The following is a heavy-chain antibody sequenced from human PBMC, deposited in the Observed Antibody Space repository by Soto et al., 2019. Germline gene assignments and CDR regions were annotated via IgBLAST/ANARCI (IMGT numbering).Heavy chain of an antibody. CDR3: AKDQSTIFGVVTYIDY. CDR1: GFTFSSYG. J-gene: IGHJ4*02. V-gene: IGHV3-30*18. Sequence: QVQLVESGGGVVQPGRSLRLSCAASGFTFSSYGMHWVRQAPGKGLEWVAVISYDGSNKYYADSVKGRFTISRENSKNTLYLQMNSLRAEDTAVYYCAKDQSTIFGVVTYIDYWGQGTLVTVSS. D-gene: IGHD3-3*01. CDR2: ISYDGSNK.